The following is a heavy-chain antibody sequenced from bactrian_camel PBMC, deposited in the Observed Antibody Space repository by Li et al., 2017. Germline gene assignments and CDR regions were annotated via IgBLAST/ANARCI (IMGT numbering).Heavy chain of an antibody. CDR2: LSRDGQI. J-gene: IGHJ4*01. D-gene: IGHD3*01. V-gene: IGHV3S53*01. Sequence: HVQLVESGGGSVQAGGSLRLSCAADSGYMFEKYQMGWFRQAPGQEREGVATLSRDGQIRYAGVAEGRFVISKGNTENILYLQMDNLKREDSAMYYCEAGPPRYVGANIQYCPEDVEYYYRGQGTQVTVSS. CDR3: EAGPPRYVGANIQYCPEDVEYYY. CDR1: GYMFEKYQ.